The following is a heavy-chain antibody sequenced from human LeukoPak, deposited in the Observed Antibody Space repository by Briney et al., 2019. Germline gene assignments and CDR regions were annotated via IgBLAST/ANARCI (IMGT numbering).Heavy chain of an antibody. D-gene: IGHD3-22*01. CDR2: INHSGST. CDR3: ARGRIGTYYYDSSGYYSPNYFDY. CDR1: GGSFSGYY. V-gene: IGHV4-34*01. J-gene: IGHJ4*02. Sequence: SETLSLTCAVYGGSFSGYYWSWIRQPPGKGLEWIGEINHSGSTNYNPSLKSRVTISVDTSKNQFSLKLSSVTAADTAVYYCARGRIGTYYYDSSGYYSPNYFDYRGQGTLVTVSS.